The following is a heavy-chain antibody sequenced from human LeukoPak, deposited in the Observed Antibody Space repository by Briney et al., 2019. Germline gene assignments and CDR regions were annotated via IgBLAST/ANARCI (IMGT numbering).Heavy chain of an antibody. D-gene: IGHD1-26*01. CDR2: ISSSSSYI. V-gene: IGHV3-21*04. CDR1: GFTFSSYS. Sequence: GGSLRLSCAASGFTFSSYSMNWVRQAPGKGLEWVSSISSSSSYIYYADSVKGHFTISRDNSKNTLYLQLNSLRAEDTAVYYCAKESGSYPIRNALDYWGQGTLVTVSS. CDR3: AKESGSYPIRNALDY. J-gene: IGHJ4*02.